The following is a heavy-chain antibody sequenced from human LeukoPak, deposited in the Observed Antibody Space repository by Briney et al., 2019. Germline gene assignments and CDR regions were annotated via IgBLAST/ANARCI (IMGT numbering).Heavy chain of an antibody. J-gene: IGHJ4*02. V-gene: IGHV3-23*01. CDR2: ISGSGDIT. CDR3: AKVSRFAVVPAAMLDY. D-gene: IGHD2-2*01. Sequence: TGGSLRLSCAASGFTFRSYAMSWVRQAPGKGLEWVSAISGSGDITYYADSVKGRFTMSRDNFKSTLYLQMNSLRAEDTAVYYCAKVSRFAVVPAAMLDYWGQGIQVTVSS. CDR1: GFTFRSYA.